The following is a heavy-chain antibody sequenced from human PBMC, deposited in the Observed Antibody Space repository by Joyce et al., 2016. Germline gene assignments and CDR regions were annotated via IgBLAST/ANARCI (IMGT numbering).Heavy chain of an antibody. V-gene: IGHV1-18*01. CDR2: ISPSIVNT. CDR3: ARDCSASSCFSFHYFGMDV. J-gene: IGHJ6*02. Sequence: QVELVQSGVEVKKPGASVKVSCRASGYTFTNYGVTWVRQAPGQGLEWMGWISPSIVNTNYGQKFQGRFTMTTATSTSTAYMELRGLRSDDTAIYYCARDCSASSCFSFHYFGMDVWGQGTTVTVSS. CDR1: GYTFTNYG. D-gene: IGHD2-21*01.